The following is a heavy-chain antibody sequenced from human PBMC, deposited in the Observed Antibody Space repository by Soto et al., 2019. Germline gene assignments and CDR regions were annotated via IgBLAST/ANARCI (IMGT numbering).Heavy chain of an antibody. Sequence: QVPLVQSGAEVKKPGASVKVSCKASGYTFTGYYMHWVRQAPGQGLEWMGWINPNSGGTNYAQKFQGWVTMTRDTSISTAYMELSRLRSDDTAVYYCARVRHYDSSGPLSDAFDIWGQGTMVTVSS. CDR1: GYTFTGYY. J-gene: IGHJ3*02. D-gene: IGHD3-22*01. CDR3: ARVRHYDSSGPLSDAFDI. V-gene: IGHV1-2*04. CDR2: INPNSGGT.